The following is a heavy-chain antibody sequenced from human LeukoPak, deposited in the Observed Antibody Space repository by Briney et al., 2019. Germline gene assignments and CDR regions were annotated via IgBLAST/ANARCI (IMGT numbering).Heavy chain of an antibody. CDR1: GFTFSSYS. CDR2: ISSSSSYI. D-gene: IGHD2-2*01. Sequence: GGSLRLSCAASGFTFSSYSMNWVRQAPGKGLEWGSSISSSSSYIYYADSVKGRFTISRDNAKNSLYLQMNSLRAEDTAVYYCARGKVPAASPFDYWGQGTLVTVSS. V-gene: IGHV3-21*01. CDR3: ARGKVPAASPFDY. J-gene: IGHJ4*02.